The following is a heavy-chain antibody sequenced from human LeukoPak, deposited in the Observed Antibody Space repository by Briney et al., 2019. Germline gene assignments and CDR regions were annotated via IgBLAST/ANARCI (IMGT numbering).Heavy chain of an antibody. J-gene: IGHJ3*02. CDR1: GDSISSSTYY. CDR3: ARVTSAVWVVAATPYAFDI. V-gene: IGHV4-39*07. CDR2: INHSGST. Sequence: SETLSLTCTVSGDSISSSTYYWGWIRQPPGKGLEWIGEINHSGSTNYNPSLKSRVTISVDTSKNQFSLKLSSVTAADTAVYYCARVTSAVWVVAATPYAFDIWGQGTMVTVSS. D-gene: IGHD2-15*01.